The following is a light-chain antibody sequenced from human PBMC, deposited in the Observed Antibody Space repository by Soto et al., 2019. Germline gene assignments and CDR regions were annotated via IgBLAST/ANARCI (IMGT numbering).Light chain of an antibody. J-gene: IGKJ1*01. V-gene: IGKV3-20*01. CDR2: GAS. Sequence: EIVLTQSPGTLSLSPGGGATLSCRASQSVSSSYLAWYQQKPGQAPRLVIYGASSRATGIPDRFSGSGSGTDFTLTISRLEPEDFAVYYCQQYGSSRWTFGQGTKVDIK. CDR3: QQYGSSRWT. CDR1: QSVSSSY.